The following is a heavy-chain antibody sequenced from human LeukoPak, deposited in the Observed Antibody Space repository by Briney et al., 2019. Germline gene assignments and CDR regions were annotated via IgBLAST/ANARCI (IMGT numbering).Heavy chain of an antibody. CDR3: ARQVVTAMQLGTPFDY. J-gene: IGHJ4*02. D-gene: IGHD2-21*02. CDR1: GDSVSSNSAA. CDR2: TYYRSKWYN. V-gene: IGHV6-1*01. Sequence: SQTLSLTCAISGDSVSSNSAAWNWIRQSPSRGLEWLGRTYYRSKWYNDYAVSVKSRITINPDTSKNQFSLQLNSVTPEDTAVYYCARQVVTAMQLGTPFDYWGQGTLVTVSS.